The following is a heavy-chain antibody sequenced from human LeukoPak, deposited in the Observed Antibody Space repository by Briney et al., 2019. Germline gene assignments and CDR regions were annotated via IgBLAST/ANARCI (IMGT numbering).Heavy chain of an antibody. CDR3: ARDGRLPMGGRGNYFDS. Sequence: SVKVSCKTSGGTLSSYAISWMRQAPGQGLEWMGGIIPILSTTTYAQEFQARVTITADESTSTAYMELSSLRSEDTAVYYCARDGRLPMGGRGNYFDSWGQGTLVIVSS. V-gene: IGHV1-69*13. CDR2: IIPILSTT. CDR1: GGTLSSYA. J-gene: IGHJ4*02. D-gene: IGHD1-26*01.